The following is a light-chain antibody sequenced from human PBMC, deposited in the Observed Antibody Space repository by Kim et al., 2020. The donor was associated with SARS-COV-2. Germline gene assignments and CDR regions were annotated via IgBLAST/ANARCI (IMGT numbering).Light chain of an antibody. CDR3: QSADSSGTYQV. Sequence: SYELTQPPSVSVSPGQTARITCSGDALPKQYAYWYQQKPGQAPVLVIYKDSERPSGIPERFSGSSSGTTVTLTISGVQAEDEADYYCQSADSSGTYQVFGGGTQRTVL. CDR1: ALPKQY. V-gene: IGLV3-25*03. J-gene: IGLJ3*02. CDR2: KDS.